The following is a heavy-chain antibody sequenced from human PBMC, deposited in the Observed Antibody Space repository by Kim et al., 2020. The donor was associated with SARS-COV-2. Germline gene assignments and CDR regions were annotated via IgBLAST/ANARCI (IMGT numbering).Heavy chain of an antibody. D-gene: IGHD3-10*01. CDR3: ARLPQVWDRGDTYYYYGMDV. V-gene: IGHV4-59*08. CDR2: IYYSGST. Sequence: SETLSLTCTVSGGSISSYYWSWIRQPPGKGLEWIGYIYYSGSTNYNPSLKSRVTISVDTSKNQFSLKLSSVTAADTAVYYCARLPQVWDRGDTYYYYGMDVWGQGTTVTVSS. J-gene: IGHJ6*02. CDR1: GGSISSYY.